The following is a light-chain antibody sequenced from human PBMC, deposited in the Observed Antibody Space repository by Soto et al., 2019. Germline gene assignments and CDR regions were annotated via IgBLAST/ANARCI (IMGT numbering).Light chain of an antibody. Sequence: QSALTQPASVSGSPGQSITISCTGTSSDVGSYNLVSWYQQHPGKAPKLMIYEVSKRPSGVSNRFSGSKSGNTASLTTSGLQAEDEADYYCCSSAASSTLVFGGGTKVTVL. CDR3: CSSAASSTLV. V-gene: IGLV2-23*02. CDR1: SSDVGSYNL. CDR2: EVS. J-gene: IGLJ3*02.